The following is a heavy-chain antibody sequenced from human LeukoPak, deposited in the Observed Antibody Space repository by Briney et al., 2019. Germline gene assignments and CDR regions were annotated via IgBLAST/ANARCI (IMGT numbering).Heavy chain of an antibody. Sequence: KTGGSLRLSCEASGFTFSSYAMSWVRQAPGKGLEWVSAISGSGGSTYYADSVKGWFTISRDNSKNTLYLQMNSLRAEDTAVYYCAKDFLPGYASLYNWFDPWGQGTLVTVSS. V-gene: IGHV3-23*01. CDR3: AKDFLPGYASLYNWFDP. J-gene: IGHJ5*02. D-gene: IGHD3-3*01. CDR2: ISGSGGST. CDR1: GFTFSSYA.